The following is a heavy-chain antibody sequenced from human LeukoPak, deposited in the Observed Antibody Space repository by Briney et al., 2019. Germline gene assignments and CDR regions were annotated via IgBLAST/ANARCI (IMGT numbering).Heavy chain of an antibody. CDR3: AAEGGTAEAAFDY. CDR1: GDSVSSNRAV. J-gene: IGHJ4*02. D-gene: IGHD6-19*01. V-gene: IGHV6-1*01. CDR2: TYYRSRWKT. Sequence: SQTLSLTCALSGDSVSSNRAVWNWIRQSPSRGLEWLGRTYYRSRWKTDYAVSVKGRIIINPDTSKNHFSLQLNSVTPEDTAVYFCAAEGGTAEAAFDYWGQGTHVTVSS.